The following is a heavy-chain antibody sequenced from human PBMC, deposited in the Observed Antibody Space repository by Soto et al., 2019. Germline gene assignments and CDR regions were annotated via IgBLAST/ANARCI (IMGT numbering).Heavy chain of an antibody. Sequence: QVQLVESGGGLVKPGGSLRLSCAGSGFTVSDHYMTWIRQAPGKGLEWVSYISGSGTYTNYADSVKGRFIISRDIAQKVRGPQIHSLRAEDTAVYYGARPSGWRQVVGYKYGLDVWGQGTAVTVSS. CDR3: ARPSGWRQVVGYKYGLDV. J-gene: IGHJ6*02. CDR1: GFTVSDHY. CDR2: ISGSGTYT. V-gene: IGHV3-11*06. D-gene: IGHD3-22*01.